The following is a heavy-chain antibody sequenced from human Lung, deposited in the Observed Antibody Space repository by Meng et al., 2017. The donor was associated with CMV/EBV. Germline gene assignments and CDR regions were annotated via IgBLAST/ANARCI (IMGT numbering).Heavy chain of an antibody. J-gene: IGHJ4*02. CDR2: ITSDGSST. V-gene: IGHV3-74*01. Sequence: GESXKISCAASGFTFNTYWMHWVRQAPGKGLVWVSRITSDGSSTTYADSVKGRFTISRDNAKNTLYLQMNSLRAEDTAVYYCAREYGLKCESAGFDFWGQGTXVTVSS. CDR1: GFTFNTYW. CDR3: AREYGLKCESAGFDF. D-gene: IGHD6-13*01.